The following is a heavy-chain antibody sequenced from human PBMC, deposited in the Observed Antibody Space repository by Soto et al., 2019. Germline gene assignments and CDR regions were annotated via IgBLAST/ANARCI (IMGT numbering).Heavy chain of an antibody. J-gene: IGHJ4*02. Sequence: QLQLQESGPGLVKPSETLSLTCTVSGGSISSSSYYWGWIRQPPGKGLEWIGSIYYSGSTFYNPSLKSRVTISVDTSKNQFSLKLSSVTAADSAVYYCATFYGDYVSYWGQGTLVTVSS. V-gene: IGHV4-39*01. CDR3: ATFYGDYVSY. CDR1: GGSISSSSYY. D-gene: IGHD4-17*01. CDR2: IYYSGST.